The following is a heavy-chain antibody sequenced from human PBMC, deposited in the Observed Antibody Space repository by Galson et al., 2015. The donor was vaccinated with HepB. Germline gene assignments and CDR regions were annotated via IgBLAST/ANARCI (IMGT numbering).Heavy chain of an antibody. CDR2: MNPNSGNT. CDR3: ARTYRRIAAAGRPYYYYMDV. Sequence: SVKVSCKASGYTFTSYDINWVRQATGQGLEWMGWMNPNSGNTGYAQKFQGRVTMTRNTSISTAYMELSSLRSEDTAVYYCARTYRRIAAAGRPYYYYMDVWGKGTTVTVSS. J-gene: IGHJ6*03. D-gene: IGHD6-13*01. CDR1: GYTFTSYD. V-gene: IGHV1-8*01.